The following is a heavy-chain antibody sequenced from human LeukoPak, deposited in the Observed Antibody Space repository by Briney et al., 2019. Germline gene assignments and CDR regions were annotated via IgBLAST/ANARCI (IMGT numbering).Heavy chain of an antibody. J-gene: IGHJ4*02. CDR2: IRYDGSNK. Sequence: GGSLRLSCAASGFTFSSMHWVRQAPGKGLEWVAFIRYDGSNKYYADSVKGRFTISRDNSKNTLYLQMNSLRAEDTAVYYCAKDVGSYGYDYWGQGTLVTVSS. CDR1: GFTFSS. D-gene: IGHD5-18*01. V-gene: IGHV3-30*02. CDR3: AKDVGSYGYDY.